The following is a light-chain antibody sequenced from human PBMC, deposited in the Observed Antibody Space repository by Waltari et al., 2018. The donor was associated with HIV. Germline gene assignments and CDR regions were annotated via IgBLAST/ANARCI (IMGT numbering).Light chain of an antibody. CDR3: QEYSGYFRT. V-gene: IGKV1-5*03. CDR2: KAS. J-gene: IGKJ1*01. CDR1: QSISNW. Sequence: DIQMTQSPSTLSASVGDRVTITCRASQSISNWLAWYHQKPGKAPKILIYKASSLESGVPSRFSGSGSGTEYTLTISSLQPDDFATYYCQEYSGYFRTFGQGTKVEIK.